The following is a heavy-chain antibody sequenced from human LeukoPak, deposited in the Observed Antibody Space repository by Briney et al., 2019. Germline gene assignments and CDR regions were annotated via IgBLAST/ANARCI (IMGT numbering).Heavy chain of an antibody. CDR2: ISSSGSTI. Sequence: GGSLRLSCAASEFTFSSYAMSWVRQAPGKGLEWVSYISSSGSTIYYADSVKGRFTISRDNAKNSLYLQMNSLRAEDTAVYYCARATRGCGGDCYPFDYWGQGTLVTVSS. CDR1: EFTFSSYA. CDR3: ARATRGCGGDCYPFDY. D-gene: IGHD2-21*02. V-gene: IGHV3-48*03. J-gene: IGHJ4*02.